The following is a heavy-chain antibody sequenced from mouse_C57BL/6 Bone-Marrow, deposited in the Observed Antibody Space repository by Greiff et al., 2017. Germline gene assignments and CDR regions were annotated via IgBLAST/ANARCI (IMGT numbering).Heavy chain of an antibody. J-gene: IGHJ2*01. D-gene: IGHD1-1*01. CDR1: GYAFSSSW. Sequence: QVQLQQSGPELVKPGASVKISCKASGYAFSSSWMNWVKQRPGKGLEWIGRIYPGDGDTNYNGKFKGKATLTADKSSSTAYMQLSSLTSEDSAVYFCAIWYYGFDYWGQGTTLTVSS. CDR3: AIWYYGFDY. CDR2: IYPGDGDT. V-gene: IGHV1-82*01.